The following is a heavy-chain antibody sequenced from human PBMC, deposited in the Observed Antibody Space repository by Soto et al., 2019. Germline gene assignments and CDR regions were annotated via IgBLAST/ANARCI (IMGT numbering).Heavy chain of an antibody. CDR1: GFTVSSNY. CDR3: ARDGGDSSGYEYYFDY. V-gene: IGHV3-66*01. CDR2: IYSGGST. J-gene: IGHJ4*02. Sequence: EVQLVESGGGLVQPGGSLRLSCAASGFTVSSNYMSWVRQAPGKGLGWVSVIYSGGSTYYADSVKGRFTISRDNSKNTLYLQMNSLGAEDTAVYYCARDGGDSSGYEYYFDYWGQGTLVTVSS. D-gene: IGHD3-22*01.